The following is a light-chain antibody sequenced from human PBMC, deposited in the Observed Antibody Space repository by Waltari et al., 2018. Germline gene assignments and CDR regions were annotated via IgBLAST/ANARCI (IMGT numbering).Light chain of an antibody. Sequence: QSALTQPPSAYVSPVQSVPLSCACASSDVGGYHYISWYRQHPGKAPKLMIYEVTKRPSGVPDRLSGSKSGNTASLTLSGLQAEDEADYYCSSYAGSNNFDVFGTGTKVTVL. V-gene: IGLV2-8*01. J-gene: IGLJ1*01. CDR3: SSYAGSNNFDV. CDR1: SSDVGGYHY. CDR2: EVT.